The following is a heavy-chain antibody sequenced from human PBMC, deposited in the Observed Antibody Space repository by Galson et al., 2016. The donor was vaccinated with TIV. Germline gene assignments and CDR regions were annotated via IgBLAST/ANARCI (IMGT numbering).Heavy chain of an antibody. J-gene: IGHJ4*02. V-gene: IGHV4-4*07. Sequence: ETLSLTCTVSGGSVTSSHWSWIRQPAGKGLEWIGRVYPSGNTNYSPSLRSRVTMSLDTSKNQFSLNLMSVAAADTAVYYCAKEGYSYRLSWGQGILVTVSS. CDR2: VYPSGNT. CDR3: AKEGYSYRLS. CDR1: GGSVTSSH. D-gene: IGHD5-18*01.